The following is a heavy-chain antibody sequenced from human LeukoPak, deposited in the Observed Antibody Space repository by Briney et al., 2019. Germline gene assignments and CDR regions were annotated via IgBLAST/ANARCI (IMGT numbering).Heavy chain of an antibody. CDR2: ISYDGSNK. CDR3: ARGDDILTGAPYYYYGMDV. Sequence: GGSLRLSCAAPGFTFSSYAMHWVCQAPGKGLEWVAVISYDGSNKYYADSVKGRFTISRDNSKNTLYLQMNSLRAEDTAVYYCARGDDILTGAPYYYYGMDVWGKGTTVTVSS. CDR1: GFTFSSYA. V-gene: IGHV3-30*04. D-gene: IGHD3-9*01. J-gene: IGHJ6*04.